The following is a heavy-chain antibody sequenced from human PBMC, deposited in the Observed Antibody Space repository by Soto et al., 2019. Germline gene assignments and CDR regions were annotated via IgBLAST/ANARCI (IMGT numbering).Heavy chain of an antibody. V-gene: IGHV1-69*01. CDR3: ARDATLYDSTAYYYLY. CDR1: GGTFSNYG. J-gene: IGHJ4*02. CDR2: ITPIFGTA. D-gene: IGHD3-22*01. Sequence: QVQLVQSGAEVKKPGSSVKVSCKASGGTFSNYGVNWVRQAPGQGLEWMGGITPIFGTANYAQKFQGRVTFTADASTRTAYMELSSLRSEDTAVYYCARDATLYDSTAYYYLYWGQGTLVTVSS.